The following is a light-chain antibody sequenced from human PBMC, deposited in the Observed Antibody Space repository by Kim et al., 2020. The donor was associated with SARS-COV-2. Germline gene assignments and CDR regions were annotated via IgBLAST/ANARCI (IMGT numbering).Light chain of an antibody. CDR1: QDIKNY. CDR3: QKYHSAPFA. CDR2: AAA. J-gene: IGKJ3*01. V-gene: IGKV1-27*01. Sequence: DVQMTQSPSSLSASVGDRVTITCRASQDIKNYLAWYQQKPGTVPQLLIYAAATLQSGVPSRFSGGGSGTDFTLTISSLQPEDVATYYCQKYHSAPFAFGPGTNVDLK.